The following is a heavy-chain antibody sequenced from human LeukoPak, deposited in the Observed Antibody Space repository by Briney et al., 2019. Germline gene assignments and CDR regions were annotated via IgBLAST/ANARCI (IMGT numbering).Heavy chain of an antibody. V-gene: IGHV3-48*01. Sequence: GGSLRLSCAASGFTFSSYSMNWVRQAPGKGLEWVSYISGSGSTIYYAESVQGRFTISRDNAKNSLSLQMNSLRAEDTALYYCARGHRVPSDYWGQGTLVTVSS. CDR2: ISGSGSTI. J-gene: IGHJ4*02. CDR3: ARGHRVPSDY. CDR1: GFTFSSYS.